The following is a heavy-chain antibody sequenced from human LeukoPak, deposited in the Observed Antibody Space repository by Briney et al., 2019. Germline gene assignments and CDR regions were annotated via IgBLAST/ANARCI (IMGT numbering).Heavy chain of an antibody. V-gene: IGHV3-21*01. J-gene: IGHJ5*02. CDR1: GFTFSSYS. CDR3: ARDSSGWRGWFDP. CDR2: ISSSSSYI. Sequence: PGGSLRLSCAASGFTFSSYSMNWVRQAPGKGLEWVSSISSSSSYIYYADSVKGRFTISRDNAKNSLYLQMNSLRAEDTAVYYCARDSSGWRGWFDPWGQGTLVTVSS. D-gene: IGHD6-19*01.